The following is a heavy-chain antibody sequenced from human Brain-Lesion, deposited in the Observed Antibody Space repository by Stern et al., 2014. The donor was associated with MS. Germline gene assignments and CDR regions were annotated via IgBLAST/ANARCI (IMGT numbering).Heavy chain of an antibody. Sequence: VKLQQWGAGLLKPSETLSLTCAVYGGSFSGYYWSWIRQSPGKGLEWIGEINHSGNTNYNPSLKSRVTISADTSRSQFSLKLGSVTAADTAVYYCARYTVRDWFDPWGQGTLVIVSS. CDR2: INHSGNT. CDR3: ARYTVRDWFDP. D-gene: IGHD4-17*01. J-gene: IGHJ5*02. CDR1: GGSFSGYY. V-gene: IGHV4-34*01.